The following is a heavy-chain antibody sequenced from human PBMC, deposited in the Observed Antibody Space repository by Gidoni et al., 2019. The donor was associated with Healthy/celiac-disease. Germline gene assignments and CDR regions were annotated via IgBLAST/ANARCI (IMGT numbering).Heavy chain of an antibody. D-gene: IGHD2-2*02. CDR2: IKSKTDGGTT. J-gene: IGHJ6*02. CDR3: TTEDCSSTSCYTKVRDYGMDV. CDR1: GFTFSNAW. V-gene: IGHV3-15*01. Sequence: EVQLVESGGGLVKPGGSLRLSCAASGFTFSNAWMSWVRQAPGQGLEWVGRIKSKTDGGTTDYAAPVKGRFTISRDDSKNTLYLQMNSLKTEDTAVYYCTTEDCSSTSCYTKVRDYGMDVWGQGTTVTVSS.